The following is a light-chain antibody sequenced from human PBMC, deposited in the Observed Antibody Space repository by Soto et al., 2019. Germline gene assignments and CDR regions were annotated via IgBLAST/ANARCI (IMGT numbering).Light chain of an antibody. CDR2: EVS. Sequence: QSVLTQPASVSGSPGQSITISCTGTSSDVGTYNYVSWYQQHPGKAPKLMIFEVSNRPSGVSNRFSGSKSGNTASLTISGLQAEDAADYYCTSYTSGTYVFGTGTKLTVL. CDR3: TSYTSGTYV. CDR1: SSDVGTYNY. V-gene: IGLV2-14*01. J-gene: IGLJ1*01.